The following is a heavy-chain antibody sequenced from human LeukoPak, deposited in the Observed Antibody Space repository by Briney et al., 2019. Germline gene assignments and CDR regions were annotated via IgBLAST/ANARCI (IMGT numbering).Heavy chain of an antibody. CDR3: TRGPLVYAMDV. J-gene: IGHJ6*02. Sequence: GGSLRLSCVASGFDFTNAWVTWVRQAPGKGLEWVGRIKGQGEGATVLYAAPVKARFTISRHDSQNTVYLQMNSLQTEDTAVYYCTRGPLVYAMDVWGQGTTVTVSS. D-gene: IGHD3-10*01. CDR2: IKGQGEGATV. V-gene: IGHV3-15*05. CDR1: GFDFTNAW.